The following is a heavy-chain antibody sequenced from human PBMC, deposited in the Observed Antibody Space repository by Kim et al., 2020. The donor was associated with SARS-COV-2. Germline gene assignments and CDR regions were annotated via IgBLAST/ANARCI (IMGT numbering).Heavy chain of an antibody. CDR1: GGSISTSSYY. D-gene: IGHD3-22*01. CDR2: VYRSGST. V-gene: IGHV4-39*01. J-gene: IGHJ4*02. Sequence: SETLSLTCTVSGGSISTSSYYWGWIRQPPGKGLECIGSVYRSGSTYYNPSLKSRLTISVDTSRNQFSLKLSSVTAADTAVYYCATHDRLGSGYGYWVQGT. CDR3: ATHDRLGSGYGY.